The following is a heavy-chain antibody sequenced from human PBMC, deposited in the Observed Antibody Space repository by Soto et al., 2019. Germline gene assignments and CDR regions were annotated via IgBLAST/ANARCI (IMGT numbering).Heavy chain of an antibody. J-gene: IGHJ3*02. CDR1: GGTFSSYA. D-gene: IGHD3-22*01. CDR2: IIPIFGTA. V-gene: IGHV1-69*13. CDR3: AGYDSSGYCYGPGAFDS. Sequence: SVKVSCKASGGTFSSYAISWVRQAPGQGLEWMGGIIPIFGTANYAQKFQGRVTITADESTSTAYMELSSLRSEDTAVYYCAGYDSSGYCYGPGAFDSWGQGTMVTVSS.